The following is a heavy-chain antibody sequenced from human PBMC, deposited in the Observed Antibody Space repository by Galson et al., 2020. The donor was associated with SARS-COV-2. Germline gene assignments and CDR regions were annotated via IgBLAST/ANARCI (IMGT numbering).Heavy chain of an antibody. D-gene: IGHD3-10*01. CDR2: ISVSRGNT. V-gene: IGHV1-18*01. Sequence: NYGFSWVRQAPGHGFEWVGWISVSRGNTEYAQKVKGRVTLTTDTSTSTAYMELTSLRSDDTAVYYCVRDDDSGFGEPDYWGQGTLVTVTS. CDR3: VRDDDSGFGEPDY. CDR1: NYG. J-gene: IGHJ4*02.